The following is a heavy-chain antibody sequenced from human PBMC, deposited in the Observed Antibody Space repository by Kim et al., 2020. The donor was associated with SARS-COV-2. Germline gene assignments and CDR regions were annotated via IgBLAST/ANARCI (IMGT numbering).Heavy chain of an antibody. D-gene: IGHD3-16*01. CDR3: ARTRGEYYFDH. J-gene: IGHJ4*02. V-gene: IGHV1-46*01. CDR2: ST. Sequence: STNYEQKFQGRVTMTRDRSTSTVYMELSSLRSEDTAVYYCARTRGEYYFDHWGQGTLVTVSS.